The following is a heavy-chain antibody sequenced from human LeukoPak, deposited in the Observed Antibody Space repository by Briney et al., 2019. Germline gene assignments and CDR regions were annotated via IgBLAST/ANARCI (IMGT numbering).Heavy chain of an antibody. J-gene: IGHJ6*03. CDR1: GFIFGTYS. D-gene: IGHD7-27*01. Sequence: PGGSLRLSCAASGFIFGTYSMNWVRQAPGKGLEWISYISLSSSTIYYAASVQGRFTISRDNSKNTLYLQMNSLRAEDTAVYYCAKDGDPYYYYMDVWGKGTTVTVSS. CDR3: AKDGDPYYYYMDV. V-gene: IGHV3-48*01. CDR2: ISLSSSTI.